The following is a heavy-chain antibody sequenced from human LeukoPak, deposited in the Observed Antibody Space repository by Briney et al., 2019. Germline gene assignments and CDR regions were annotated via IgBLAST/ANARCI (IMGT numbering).Heavy chain of an antibody. D-gene: IGHD2-15*01. CDR2: INPKNGDT. V-gene: IGHV1-2*04. J-gene: IGHJ4*02. CDR1: GYIFTDYY. Sequence: GASVTVSFKASGYIFTDYYIHWMQQAPGQGLEWMGWINPKNGDTHYAQKFQGWVTITRDTSITTVYMELNRLTSDDTALYYCARVGYCSGDRCYLHFDYWGQGTLVTVSS. CDR3: ARVGYCSGDRCYLHFDY.